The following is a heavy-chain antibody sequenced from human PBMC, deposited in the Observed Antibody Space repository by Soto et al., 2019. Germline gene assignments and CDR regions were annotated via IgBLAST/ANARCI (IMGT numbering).Heavy chain of an antibody. Sequence: GGSLRLSCAASGFTFSSYGMHWVRQAPGKGLEWVAVIWYDGSNKYYADSVKGRFTISRDNSKNTLYLQMNSLRAEDTAVYYCAREGCSGGSCFSYYYYYYYMDVWGKGTTVTVSS. V-gene: IGHV3-33*01. D-gene: IGHD2-15*01. CDR3: AREGCSGGSCFSYYYYYYYMDV. CDR1: GFTFSSYG. J-gene: IGHJ6*03. CDR2: IWYDGSNK.